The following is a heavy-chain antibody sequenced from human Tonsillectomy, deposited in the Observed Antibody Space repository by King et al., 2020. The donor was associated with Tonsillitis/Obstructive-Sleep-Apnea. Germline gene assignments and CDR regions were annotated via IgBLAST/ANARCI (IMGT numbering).Heavy chain of an antibody. V-gene: IGHV1-2*02. D-gene: IGHD3-22*01. CDR3: ARVGAFYDSRAYYVS. CDR1: GYTFTDYY. Sequence: QLVQSGAEVKKPGASVKVSCKASGYTFTDYYMHWVRQAPGQGLEWMGWINPNSGGTNYAQKFQGRVTMTRDTSISTAYMELSRLRSDDTAVYYCARVGAFYDSRAYYVSWGQATLVTVSS. CDR2: INPNSGGT. J-gene: IGHJ5*02.